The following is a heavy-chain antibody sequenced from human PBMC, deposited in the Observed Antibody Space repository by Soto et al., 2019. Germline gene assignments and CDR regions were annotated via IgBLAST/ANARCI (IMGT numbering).Heavy chain of an antibody. V-gene: IGHV3-11*01. CDR1: GLTFSDCS. D-gene: IGHD3-10*01. Sequence: QVQLVESGGGLVKPGGSLRFSCAASGLTFSDCSMNWIRQAPGKGLEWVSYISSSGSSINYAGSVKGRFTISRDNAKNSLYLQMNSLRAEDTAMYYCARVRFGEWGYAMDVWGQGTTVTVSS. CDR2: ISSSGSSI. J-gene: IGHJ6*02. CDR3: ARVRFGEWGYAMDV.